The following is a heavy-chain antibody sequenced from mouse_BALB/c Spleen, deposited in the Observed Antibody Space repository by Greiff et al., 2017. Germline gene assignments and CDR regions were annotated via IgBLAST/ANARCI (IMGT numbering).Heavy chain of an antibody. CDR2: IWAGGST. CDR1: GFSLTSYG. D-gene: IGHD3-2*01. J-gene: IGHJ4*01. V-gene: IGHV2-9*02. CDR3: ARGGKTARATSSAMDY. Sequence: VKLVESGPGLVAPSQSLSITCTVSGFSLTSYGVHWVRQPPGKGLEWLGVIWAGGSTNYNSALMSRLSISKDNSKSQVFLKMNSLQTDDTAMYYCARGGKTARATSSAMDYWGQGTSVTVSS.